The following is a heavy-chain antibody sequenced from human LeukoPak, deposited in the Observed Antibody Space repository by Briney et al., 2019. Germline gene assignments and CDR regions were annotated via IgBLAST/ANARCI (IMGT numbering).Heavy chain of an antibody. V-gene: IGHV4-34*01. J-gene: IGHJ4*02. D-gene: IGHD3-22*01. CDR1: GGSFSGYY. CDR2: INHSGST. Sequence: PSETLSLTCTVYGGSFSGYYWSWIRQPPGKGLVWIGEINHSGSTNYNPSLKSRVTISVDTSKNQFSLKLSSVTAADTAVYYCARVGVDYYDSSGSGGDFDYWGQGTLVTVSS. CDR3: ARVGVDYYDSSGSGGDFDY.